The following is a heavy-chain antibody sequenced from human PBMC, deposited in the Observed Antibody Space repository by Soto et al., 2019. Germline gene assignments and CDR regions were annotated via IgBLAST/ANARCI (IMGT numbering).Heavy chain of an antibody. Sequence: PGGSLRLSCAASGFTFSSYSMNWVRQAPGKGLEWVSSISSSSSYKYYADSVKGRFTISRDNSKNTLYLQMNSLRAEDTAVYYCAKVLGPGITMVRAFDYWGQGTLVTVSS. V-gene: IGHV3-21*04. CDR1: GFTFSSYS. CDR2: ISSSSSYK. CDR3: AKVLGPGITMVRAFDY. J-gene: IGHJ4*02. D-gene: IGHD3-10*01.